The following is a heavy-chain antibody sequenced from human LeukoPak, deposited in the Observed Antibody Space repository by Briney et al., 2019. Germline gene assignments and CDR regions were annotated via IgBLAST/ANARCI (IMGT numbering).Heavy chain of an antibody. J-gene: IGHJ3*02. CDR3: AKTTFGGVTVDRFDR. CDR1: GFTFNNYG. CDR2: IRYDGSKK. Sequence: GGSLRLSCAASGFTFNNYGMHWVRQAPGKGLEWVALIRYDGSKKYYADSVKGRFTFSRDNSKNTLYLQMNSMRTEDTAVYYCAKTTFGGVTVDRFDRGGQGTMVTVSA. V-gene: IGHV3-30*02. D-gene: IGHD3-16*01.